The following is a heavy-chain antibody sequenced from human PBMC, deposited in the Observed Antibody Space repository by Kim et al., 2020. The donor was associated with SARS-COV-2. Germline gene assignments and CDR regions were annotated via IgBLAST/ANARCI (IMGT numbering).Heavy chain of an antibody. Sequence: GGSLRLSCAASGFTFSNAWMSWFRQAPGKGLEWVGRIKSKTDGGTTDYAAPVKGRFTISRDDSKNTLYLQMNSLKTEDTAVYYCTTDGYYGSGSYLIDYWGQGTLVTVSS. CDR2: IKSKTDGGTT. CDR1: GFTFSNAW. D-gene: IGHD3-10*01. CDR3: TTDGYYGSGSYLIDY. V-gene: IGHV3-15*01. J-gene: IGHJ4*02.